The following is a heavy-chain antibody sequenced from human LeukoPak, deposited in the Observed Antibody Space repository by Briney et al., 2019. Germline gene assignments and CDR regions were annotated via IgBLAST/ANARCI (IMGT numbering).Heavy chain of an antibody. CDR2: IYYSGST. CDR1: GGSISSGGYY. CDR3: ARDRGDLVTTGYFDL. V-gene: IGHV4-31*03. J-gene: IGHJ2*01. D-gene: IGHD4-17*01. Sequence: TQTLSLTCTVSGGSISSGGYYWSWIRQHPGKGLEWIGYIYYSGSTYYNPSLKSRVTISVDTSKNQFSLKLSSVTAADTAVYYCARDRGDLVTTGYFDLWGRGTLVTASS.